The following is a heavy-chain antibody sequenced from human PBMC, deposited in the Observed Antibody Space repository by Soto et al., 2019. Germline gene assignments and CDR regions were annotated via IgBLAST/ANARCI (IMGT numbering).Heavy chain of an antibody. Sequence: PGGSLRLSCAASGFTFSDYYMSWIRQAPGKGLEWVSYISSSGSTIYYADSVKGRFTISRDNAKNSLYLQMNSLRAEDTAVYYCVRYCSGGSCSVLYYGMDVWGQGTTVTVSS. J-gene: IGHJ6*02. CDR2: ISSSGSTI. D-gene: IGHD2-15*01. CDR1: GFTFSDYY. V-gene: IGHV3-11*01. CDR3: VRYCSGGSCSVLYYGMDV.